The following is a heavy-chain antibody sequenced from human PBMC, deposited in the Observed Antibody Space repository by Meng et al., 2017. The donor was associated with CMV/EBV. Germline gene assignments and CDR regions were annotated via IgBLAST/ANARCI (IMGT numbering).Heavy chain of an antibody. V-gene: IGHV3-30-3*01. Sequence: GGPLRFSFEAPGFTFSSYAMNWVRQAPGKGLEWVAVISYVGGDKYYAGCVKGRFTISRANAKNTLYLQMNSLRAEDTAVYYCARGTYYDFWSGYCPACYYYDMDVWGQGTTVTVSS. CDR1: GFTFSSYA. J-gene: IGHJ6*02. CDR2: ISYVGGDK. D-gene: IGHD3-3*01. CDR3: ARGTYYDFWSGYCPACYYYDMDV.